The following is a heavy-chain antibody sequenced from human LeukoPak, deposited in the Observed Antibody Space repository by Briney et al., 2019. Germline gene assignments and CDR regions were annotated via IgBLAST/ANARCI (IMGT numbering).Heavy chain of an antibody. V-gene: IGHV3-9*01. J-gene: IGHJ3*02. CDR3: AKDIFGYYYGSGSYKAGAFDI. CDR2: ISWNSDII. D-gene: IGHD3-10*01. CDR1: GFTFDDYA. Sequence: PGRSLRLSCAASGFTFDDYAMHWARQAPGKGLEWVSGISWNSDIIRYADSVKGRFSISRDNAKNSLYLQMNSLRAEDTALYYCAKDIFGYYYGSGSYKAGAFDIWGQGTMVTVSS.